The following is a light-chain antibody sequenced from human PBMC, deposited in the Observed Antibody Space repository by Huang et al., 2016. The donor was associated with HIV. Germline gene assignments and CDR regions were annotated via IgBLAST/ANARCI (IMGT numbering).Light chain of an antibody. V-gene: IGKV3-20*01. Sequence: EVVLTQSPGTLSLSPGKRVALSCRASETIGSHYLAGYRQSPGQAPRLLIYGASNRATDTPDRFSGSGSGTDFTLTITKLEPEDSAVYYCQQYGTSPLTFGQGTRVEIK. CDR1: ETIGSHY. CDR3: QQYGTSPLT. J-gene: IGKJ1*01. CDR2: GAS.